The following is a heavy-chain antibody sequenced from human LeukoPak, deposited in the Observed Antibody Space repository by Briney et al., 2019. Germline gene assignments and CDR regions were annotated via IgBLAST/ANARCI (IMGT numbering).Heavy chain of an antibody. Sequence: GGSLRLSCVASGFTFREAWMSWVREAPGKGLEWVSAISGSGGSTYYSDSVKGRFTISRDNSKNTLYLQMNSLRAEDTAVYYCEKCSAWHNSSDAFDIWGQGAMVTVSS. V-gene: IGHV3-23*01. CDR1: GFTFREAW. CDR2: ISGSGGST. CDR3: EKCSAWHNSSDAFDI. J-gene: IGHJ3*02. D-gene: IGHD4-23*01.